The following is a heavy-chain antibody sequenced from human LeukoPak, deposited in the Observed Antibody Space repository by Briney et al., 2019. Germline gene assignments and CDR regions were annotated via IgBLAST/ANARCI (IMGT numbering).Heavy chain of an antibody. Sequence: GGSLRLSCAASGFTFSSYSMNWVRQAPGKGLEGVSSISSSSSYIYYADSVKGRFTISRDNAKNSLYLQMNSLRAEDTAVYYCAMTVEMATIVDYWGQGTLVTVSS. CDR2: ISSSSSYI. CDR1: GFTFSSYS. CDR3: AMTVEMATIVDY. J-gene: IGHJ4*02. D-gene: IGHD5-24*01. V-gene: IGHV3-21*01.